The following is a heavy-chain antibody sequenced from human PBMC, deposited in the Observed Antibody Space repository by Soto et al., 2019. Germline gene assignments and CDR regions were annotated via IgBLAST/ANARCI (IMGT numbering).Heavy chain of an antibody. D-gene: IGHD3-10*01. CDR2: ISAYNGNT. J-gene: IGHJ5*02. V-gene: IGHV1-18*01. CDR3: ARGVGSGSYYNQYNWFDP. CDR1: GYTFTNYG. Sequence: QVQLVQSGAEVKKPGASVKVSCKASGYTFTNYGISWVRQAPGQGLEWMGWISAYNGNTKYAQKFQGRVTMTTDTATSTANMELRSRRSDDTAVYYCARGVGSGSYYNQYNWFDPWGQGTLVTVSS.